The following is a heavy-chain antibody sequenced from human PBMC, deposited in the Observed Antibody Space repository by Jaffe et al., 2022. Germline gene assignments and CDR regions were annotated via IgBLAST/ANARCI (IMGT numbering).Heavy chain of an antibody. J-gene: IGHJ5*02. CDR2: IYHSGST. D-gene: IGHD3-10*01. CDR1: GGSISSSNW. Sequence: QVQLQESGPGLVKPSGTLSLTCAVSGGSISSSNWWSWIRQPPGKGLEWIGEIYHSGSTNYNPSLKSRVTISVDKSKNQFSLKLSSVTAADTAVYYCARNVVWFGEFSENWFDPWGQGTLVTVSS. V-gene: IGHV4-4*02. CDR3: ARNVVWFGEFSENWFDP.